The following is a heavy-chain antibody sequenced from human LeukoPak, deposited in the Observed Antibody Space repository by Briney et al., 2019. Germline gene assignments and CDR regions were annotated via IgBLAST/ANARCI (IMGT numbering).Heavy chain of an antibody. Sequence: GSLRLSCAASGFTFSSYAMSWVRQAPGKGLEWVSAFSGSGGSTYYADSVKGRFTISRDNSKNTLYLQMNSLRAEDTAVYYCAKVGRWLQFSSLFDYWGQGTLATVSS. J-gene: IGHJ4*02. D-gene: IGHD5-24*01. V-gene: IGHV3-23*01. CDR1: GFTFSSYA. CDR2: FSGSGGST. CDR3: AKVGRWLQFSSLFDY.